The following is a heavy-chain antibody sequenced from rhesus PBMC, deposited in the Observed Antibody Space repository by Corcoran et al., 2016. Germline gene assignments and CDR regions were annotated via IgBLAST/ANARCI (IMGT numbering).Heavy chain of an antibody. Sequence: EVQLVESGGGLVQPGGSLRLSCAASGFTFSSYGMSWVRQAPGKGLDWVSYIRNGGGSTYYADSVKGRFTISRDNSKNTLSLQMNSLRAEDTAVYYCAGIYDDSGYYFDYWGQGVLVTVSS. V-gene: IGHV3S5*01. J-gene: IGHJ4*01. CDR2: IRNGGGST. D-gene: IGHD3-28*01. CDR3: AGIYDDSGYYFDY. CDR1: GFTFSSYG.